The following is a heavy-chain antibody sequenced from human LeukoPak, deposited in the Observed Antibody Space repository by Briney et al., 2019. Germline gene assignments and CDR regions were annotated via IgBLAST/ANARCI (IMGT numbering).Heavy chain of an antibody. CDR3: ARGLTVVVAAWIDY. Sequence: KPWGSLRLSCAASGFTFSSYSMNGVRQAPGKGLEWVSSISSSSSYIYYADSVKGRFTISRDNAKNSLYLQMNSLRAEDTAVYYCARGLTVVVAAWIDYWGQGTLVTVSS. D-gene: IGHD2-15*01. V-gene: IGHV3-21*01. CDR1: GFTFSSYS. J-gene: IGHJ4*02. CDR2: ISSSSSYI.